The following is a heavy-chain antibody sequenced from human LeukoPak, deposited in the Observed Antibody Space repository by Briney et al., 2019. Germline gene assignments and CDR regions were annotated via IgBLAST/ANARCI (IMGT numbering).Heavy chain of an antibody. Sequence: GESLKISCKGSGYSFTTYWIGWVRQMPGKGLEGMGIIYPADSTTHYNPSFQGQVTISADRSISTTSLQWRSLKASDTATYYCARLTPGVGATAEYWGQGTLVTVSS. CDR2: IYPADSTT. J-gene: IGHJ4*02. CDR1: GYSFTTYW. D-gene: IGHD1-26*01. CDR3: ARLTPGVGATAEY. V-gene: IGHV5-51*01.